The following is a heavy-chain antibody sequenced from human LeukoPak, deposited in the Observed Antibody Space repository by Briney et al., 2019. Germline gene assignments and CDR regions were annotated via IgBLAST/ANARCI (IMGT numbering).Heavy chain of an antibody. Sequence: ASVKVSCKVSGYTLTELSMHWVRQAPGKGLEWMGGFDPEDGETIYAQKFQGRVTMTEDTSTDTAYMELSSLRSEDTAVYYCATPYCTNGVCYINDAFDIWGQGTMVTVSS. D-gene: IGHD2-8*01. J-gene: IGHJ3*02. CDR3: ATPYCTNGVCYINDAFDI. CDR2: FDPEDGET. V-gene: IGHV1-24*01. CDR1: GYTLTELS.